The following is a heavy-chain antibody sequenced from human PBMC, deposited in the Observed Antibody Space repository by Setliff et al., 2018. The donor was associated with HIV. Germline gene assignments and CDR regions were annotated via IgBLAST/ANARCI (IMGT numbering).Heavy chain of an antibody. D-gene: IGHD2-2*01. CDR1: GFTFRNYG. CDR3: AKEDQRVTSVDY. V-gene: IGHV3-30*02. J-gene: IGHJ4*02. CDR2: IRLDGSDK. Sequence: SLRPSCAASGFTFRNYGMHWVRQAPGKGLEWVAFIRLDGSDKFYADSVKGRFTISRDNSKNTLFLQMNSLRSEDTAVYYCAKEDQRVTSVDYWGQGTPVTVSS.